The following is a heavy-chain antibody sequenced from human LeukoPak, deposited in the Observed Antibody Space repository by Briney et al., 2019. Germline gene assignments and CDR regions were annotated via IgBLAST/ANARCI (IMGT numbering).Heavy chain of an antibody. J-gene: IGHJ4*02. D-gene: IGHD6-19*01. CDR3: QGGAMAGDY. V-gene: IGHV3-7*01. CDR1: GFTVSSNS. Sequence: PGGSLRLSCTVSGFTVSSNSMSWVRQAPGKGLEWVANIKQDGSEKYYVDSVKGRFTISRDNAKNSVYLQMNSLRAEDTAVYYCQGGAMAGDYWGQGTLVTVSS. CDR2: IKQDGSEK.